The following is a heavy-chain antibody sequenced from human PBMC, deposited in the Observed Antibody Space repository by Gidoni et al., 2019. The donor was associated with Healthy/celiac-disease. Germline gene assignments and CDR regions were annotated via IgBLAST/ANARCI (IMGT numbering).Heavy chain of an antibody. Sequence: QVQLVQSGAEVKKPGASVKVSCKASGDTFTSYYMHWVRQAPGQGLEWMGIINPSGGSTSYAQKFQGRVTMTRDTSTSTVYMELSSLRSEDTAVYYCARVERAGRSGTTADYWGQGTLVTVSS. D-gene: IGHD1-1*01. CDR1: GDTFTSYY. J-gene: IGHJ4*02. V-gene: IGHV1-46*01. CDR2: INPSGGST. CDR3: ARVERAGRSGTTADY.